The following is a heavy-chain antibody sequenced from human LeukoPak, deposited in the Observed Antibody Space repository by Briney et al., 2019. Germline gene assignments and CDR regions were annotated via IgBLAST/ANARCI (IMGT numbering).Heavy chain of an antibody. Sequence: ASVKVSCKASGYTFTSYEINWVRQAPGHGLEWMGWMNPNSGDTAYAQKFQGRITMTRSTSITTAYMELSGLRSDDTAVYYCARGLGSYDSSELTWPMISSWGQGTQVTVSS. J-gene: IGHJ5*02. V-gene: IGHV1-8*01. CDR1: GYTFTSYE. CDR3: ARGLGSYDSSELTWPMISS. CDR2: MNPNSGDT. D-gene: IGHD3-22*01.